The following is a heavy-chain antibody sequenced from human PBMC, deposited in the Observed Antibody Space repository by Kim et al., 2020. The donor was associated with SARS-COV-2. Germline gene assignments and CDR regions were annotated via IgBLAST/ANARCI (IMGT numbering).Heavy chain of an antibody. D-gene: IGHD3-10*01. CDR1: GFTFSSSW. CDR3: ASVATGRDGLA. J-gene: IGHJ1*01. Sequence: GGSLRLSCAASGFTFSSSWMHWVRQAPGKGLVWVSRVSGDGSSTSYADSVKGRFTISRDNAKNTLHLQMNSLRVEDTAVYYCASVATGRDGLAWGQGTLVTVSS. V-gene: IGHV3-74*01. CDR2: VSGDGSST.